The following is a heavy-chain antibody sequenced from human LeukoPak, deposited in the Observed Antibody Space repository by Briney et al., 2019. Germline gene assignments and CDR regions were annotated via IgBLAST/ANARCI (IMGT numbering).Heavy chain of an antibody. D-gene: IGHD6-13*01. V-gene: IGHV3-11*01. J-gene: IGHJ4*02. CDR2: ISSSGSTI. Sequence: GGSLRLSCAASGFTFSDYYMSWIRQAPGKRLEWVSYISSSGSTIYYADSVKGRFTISGDNAKNSLYLQMNSLRAEDTAVYYCARTSSSWYLADSFDYWGQGTLVTVSS. CDR3: ARTSSSWYLADSFDY. CDR1: GFTFSDYY.